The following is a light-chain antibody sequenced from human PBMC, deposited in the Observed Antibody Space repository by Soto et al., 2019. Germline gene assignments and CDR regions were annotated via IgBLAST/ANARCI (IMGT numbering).Light chain of an antibody. J-gene: IGLJ2*01. Sequence: QSALTQPASVSGSPGQSITISCTGNSSDVGGYNYVSWYQQHPGKAPKLMIYDVSNRHSGVSNRFSGSKSGNTASLTISGLQAEDEADYYCSSYTSSSRVFGGGTKLTVL. V-gene: IGLV2-14*01. CDR1: SSDVGGYNY. CDR3: SSYTSSSRV. CDR2: DVS.